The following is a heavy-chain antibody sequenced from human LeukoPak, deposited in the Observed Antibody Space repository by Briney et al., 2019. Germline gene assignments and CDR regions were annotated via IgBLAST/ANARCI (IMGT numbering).Heavy chain of an antibody. Sequence: SETLSLTCAVYGGSFSGYYWSWIRQPPGKGLEWIGEINHSGSTNYNPSLKSRVTISVDTSKNQFSLKLSSVTAADTAVYYCARLGATKKYFDRFSLDYWGQGTLVTVSS. J-gene: IGHJ4*02. V-gene: IGHV4-34*01. D-gene: IGHD3-9*01. CDR1: GGSFSGYY. CDR2: INHSGST. CDR3: ARLGATKKYFDRFSLDY.